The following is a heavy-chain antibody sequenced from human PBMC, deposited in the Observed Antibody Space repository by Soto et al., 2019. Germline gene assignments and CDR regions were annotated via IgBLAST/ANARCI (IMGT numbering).Heavy chain of an antibody. CDR2: ISYDGSKK. CDR3: AKIGIHDYYESSGYAY. J-gene: IGHJ4*02. D-gene: IGHD3-22*01. CDR1: GFTFSSYG. Sequence: QVQLVESGGGVVQPGRSLRLSCAASGFTFSSYGMHWVRQAPGKGLEWVAVISYDGSKKDYADSVKGRFTISRDNSKKXLFRQMNSLTAEDTPVYYCAKIGIHDYYESSGYAYWGQGTLVTVSS. V-gene: IGHV3-30*18.